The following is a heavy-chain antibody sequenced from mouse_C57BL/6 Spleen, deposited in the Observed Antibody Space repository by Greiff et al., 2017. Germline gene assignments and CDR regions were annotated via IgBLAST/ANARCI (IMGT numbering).Heavy chain of an antibody. CDR2: IHPNSGST. J-gene: IGHJ3*01. CDR3: ARYYGSGGAY. V-gene: IGHV1-64*01. CDR1: GYTFTSYW. Sequence: QVQLQQPGAELVKPGASVKLSCKASGYTFTSYWMHWVKQRPGQGLEWIGMIHPNSGSTNYNEKFKSKATLTVDKSSSTAYMQLSSLTSEDAAVYYGARYYGSGGAYWGQGTLVTVSS. D-gene: IGHD1-1*01.